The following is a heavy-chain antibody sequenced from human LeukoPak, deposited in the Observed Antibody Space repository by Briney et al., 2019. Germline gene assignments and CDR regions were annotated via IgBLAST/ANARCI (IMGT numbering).Heavy chain of an antibody. Sequence: SETLSLTCTVSGGSISSYYWSWIRQPPGKGLEWIGYIYYSGSTNYNPSLKSRVTISVDTSKNQFSLKLSSVTAADTAVYYCARMGDRLRWLDPSYYFDYWGQGTLVTVSS. V-gene: IGHV4-59*01. CDR1: GGSISSYY. CDR3: ARMGDRLRWLDPSYYFDY. D-gene: IGHD6-19*01. J-gene: IGHJ4*02. CDR2: IYYSGST.